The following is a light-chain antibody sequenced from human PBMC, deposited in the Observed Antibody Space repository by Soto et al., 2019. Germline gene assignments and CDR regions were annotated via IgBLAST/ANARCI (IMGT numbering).Light chain of an antibody. J-gene: IGKJ3*01. CDR1: QSVSRN. V-gene: IGKV3-15*01. Sequence: EIVMTQSPATLSVSPGERATLSCRASQSVSRNLAWYQQKPGQAPRLLIYGASTRATGIPARFSGSGYGTEFTLTISSLQSEDFAVYYCQQFNNWPFTFGPGTKVDIK. CDR3: QQFNNWPFT. CDR2: GAS.